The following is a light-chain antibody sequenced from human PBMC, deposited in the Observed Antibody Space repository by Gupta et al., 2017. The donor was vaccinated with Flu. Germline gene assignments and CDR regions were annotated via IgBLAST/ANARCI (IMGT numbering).Light chain of an antibody. Sequence: QSALTQPASVSGSPGQSITISFTGTSSDVGGYNYVSWYQQHPGKAPKLMIYEVTNRPSGVSNRFSGSKSGNTASLTISGLQAEDEADYFCASYTITSTWVFGGGTKLTVL. CDR3: ASYTITSTWV. CDR1: SSDVGGYNY. V-gene: IGLV2-14*03. J-gene: IGLJ3*02. CDR2: EVT.